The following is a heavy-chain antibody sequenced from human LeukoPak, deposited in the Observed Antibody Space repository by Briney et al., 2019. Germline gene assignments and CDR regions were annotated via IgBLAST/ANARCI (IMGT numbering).Heavy chain of an antibody. J-gene: IGHJ4*02. D-gene: IGHD4-11*01. CDR1: GGSISTYS. V-gene: IGHV4-4*07. CDR3: ATGDYSFDN. Sequence: SETLSLTCTVSGGSISTYSWNWIRQPAGKGLEWIGRFSTTGSTNYNPSLKSRVTISVDTSKNHFSLNLSSVTAADTAVYYCATGDYSFDNWGQGTLVTVPS. CDR2: FSTTGST.